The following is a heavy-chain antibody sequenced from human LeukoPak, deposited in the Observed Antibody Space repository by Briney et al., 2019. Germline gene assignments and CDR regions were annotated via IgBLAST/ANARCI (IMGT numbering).Heavy chain of an antibody. D-gene: IGHD5-18*01. CDR2: ISWNSGSI. CDR3: AKGYSYGFVDAINI. CDR1: GFTFDDYA. J-gene: IGHJ3*02. Sequence: PGGSLRLSCAASGFTFDDYAMHWVRQAPGKGLEWVSGISWNSGSIGYADSVKGRFTISRDNAKNSLYLQMNSLRAEDMALYYCAKGYSYGFVDAINIWGQGTMVTVSS. V-gene: IGHV3-9*03.